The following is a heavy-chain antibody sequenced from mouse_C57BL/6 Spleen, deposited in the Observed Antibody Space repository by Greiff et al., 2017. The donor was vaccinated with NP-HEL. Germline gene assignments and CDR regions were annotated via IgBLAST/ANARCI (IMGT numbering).Heavy chain of an antibody. Sequence: EVQLQQSGPELVKPGASVKMSCKASGYTFTDYYMHWVKQSHGKSLEWIGYIYPNDGGNGSNQKFSGKATLTVDKTSSTAYMELRSRTSEDSAVYYCARGAVVANYVYYWGQGTTLTVSS. D-gene: IGHD1-1*01. J-gene: IGHJ2*01. CDR1: GYTFTDYY. V-gene: IGHV1-34*01. CDR3: ARGAVVANYVYY. CDR2: IYPNDGGN.